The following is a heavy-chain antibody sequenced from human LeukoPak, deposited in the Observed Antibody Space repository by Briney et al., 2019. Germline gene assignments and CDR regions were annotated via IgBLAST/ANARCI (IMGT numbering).Heavy chain of an antibody. CDR2: IYTSGST. CDR1: GGSISSYY. V-gene: IGHV4-4*09. Sequence: SETLSLTCTVSGGSISSYYWSWIRQPPGKGLEWIGYIYTSGSTNYSPSLKSRVTISVDTSKNQFSLKLSSVTAADTAVYYCATVPYSSGWYRFDYWGQGTLVTVSS. D-gene: IGHD6-19*01. J-gene: IGHJ4*02. CDR3: ATVPYSSGWYRFDY.